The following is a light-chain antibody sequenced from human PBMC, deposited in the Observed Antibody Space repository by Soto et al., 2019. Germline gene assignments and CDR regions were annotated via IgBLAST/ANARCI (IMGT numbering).Light chain of an antibody. J-gene: IGLJ1*01. Sequence: QSVLTQPPSASGTRGQRVTISCSGSSSNIGSNYVYWYQQLPGTAPKLLIYRNNQRPSGVPDRFSGSKSGTSASLAISGLRSEDEADYYCAAWDDSLSGRYVFGTGTKVTVL. CDR2: RNN. CDR1: SSNIGSNY. CDR3: AAWDDSLSGRYV. V-gene: IGLV1-47*01.